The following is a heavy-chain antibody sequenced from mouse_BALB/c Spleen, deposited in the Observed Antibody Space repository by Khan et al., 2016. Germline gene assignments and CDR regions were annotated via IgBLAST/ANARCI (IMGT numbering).Heavy chain of an antibody. CDR3: ARRVTTDYIDY. CDR2: ISYSGST. CDR1: GDSLTSGY. V-gene: IGHV3-8*02. Sequence: EVQLQESGPSLVKPSQTLSLTCSVTGDSLTSGYWNWIRKFPGHKLEYMGYISYSGSTYYNPSLKSRISITRDTSKNQYYLQLNSVTTEDTAKYYCARRVTTDYIDYWRQGTTITVSS. J-gene: IGHJ2*01. D-gene: IGHD2-1*01.